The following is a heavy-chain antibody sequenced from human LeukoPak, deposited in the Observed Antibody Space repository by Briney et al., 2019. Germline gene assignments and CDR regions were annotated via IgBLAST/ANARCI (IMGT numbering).Heavy chain of an antibody. J-gene: IGHJ4*02. CDR3: AKDAYYDSSGYFDY. V-gene: IGHV3-9*01. CDR2: ISWNSGSI. Sequence: PGGSLRLSCAASGFPFDDYAMHWARQAPGKGLEGFSGISWNSGSIGYADSVKGRFTISRDNAKNSLYLQMNSLRAEDTALYYCAKDAYYDSSGYFDYWGQGTLVTVSS. D-gene: IGHD3-22*01. CDR1: GFPFDDYA.